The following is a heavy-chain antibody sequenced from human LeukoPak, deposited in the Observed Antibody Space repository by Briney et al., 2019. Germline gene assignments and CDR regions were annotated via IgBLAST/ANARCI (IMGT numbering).Heavy chain of an antibody. Sequence: PGGSLRLSCAASGFIVSSNHMSWVRQAPGKGLEWVSVIYSGGSTYYADSVKGRFTISRDNSKNTLYLQMNSLRAEDTAVYYCATQRGGMVDRGVTLDYWGQGALVTVSS. CDR1: GFIVSSNH. CDR3: ATQRGGMVDRGVTLDY. D-gene: IGHD3-10*01. CDR2: IYSGGST. J-gene: IGHJ4*02. V-gene: IGHV3-53*01.